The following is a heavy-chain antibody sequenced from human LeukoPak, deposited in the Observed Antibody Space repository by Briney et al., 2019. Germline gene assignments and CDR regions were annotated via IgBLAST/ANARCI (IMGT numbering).Heavy chain of an antibody. D-gene: IGHD6-19*01. CDR1: GFTFSSYS. CDR2: ISGSGGST. J-gene: IGHJ4*02. Sequence: GGSLRLSCAASGFTFSSYSMNWVRQAPGKGLEWVSAISGSGGSTYYADSVKGRFTISRDNSKNTLYLQMNSLRAEDTAVYYCAKTPQPDIIVVAAHFDYWGQGTLVTVSS. CDR3: AKTPQPDIIVVAAHFDY. V-gene: IGHV3-23*01.